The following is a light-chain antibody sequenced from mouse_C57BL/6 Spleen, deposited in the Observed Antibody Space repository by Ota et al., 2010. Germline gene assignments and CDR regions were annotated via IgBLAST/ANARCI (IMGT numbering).Light chain of an antibody. CDR2: GAT. V-gene: IGKV13-84*01. CDR3: QQYWSTPPT. CDR1: XDIXNR. J-gene: IGKJ5*01. Sequence: DIQMTQSSSPFCISRRQSHHTCKASXDIXNRLAWYQQKPGNAPRLLISGATSLETGVPSRFSGSGSGKDYTLSITSLQTEDVATYYCQQYWSTPPTFGAGTKLELK.